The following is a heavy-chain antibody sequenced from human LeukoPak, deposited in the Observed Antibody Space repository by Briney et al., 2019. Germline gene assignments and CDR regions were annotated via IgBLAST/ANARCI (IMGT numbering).Heavy chain of an antibody. CDR2: INQDGSET. CDR3: ARETVFGVVVPTYYFDY. Sequence: GRSLRLSCAASGFTFGTYSMTWVRQAPGKGLEWVANINQDGSETLYVDSVKGRFTVSRDNAKKSLYLQMNLLRAEDTAVYYCARETVFGVVVPTYYFDYWGQGILVTVSS. D-gene: IGHD3-3*01. V-gene: IGHV3-7*01. CDR1: GFTFGTYS. J-gene: IGHJ4*02.